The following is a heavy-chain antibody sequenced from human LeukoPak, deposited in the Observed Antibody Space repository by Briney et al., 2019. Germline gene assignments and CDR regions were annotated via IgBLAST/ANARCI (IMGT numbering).Heavy chain of an antibody. Sequence: PGGSLRLSCAASGFTFSSYGMHWVRQAPGKGLEWVAFIRYDGSNKYYADSVKGRFTISRDNSKNTLYLQMNSLRAEDTAVYYCASPERDPIRPLGAFDIWGQGTMVTVSS. D-gene: IGHD3-3*01. CDR2: IRYDGSNK. V-gene: IGHV3-30*02. CDR3: ASPERDPIRPLGAFDI. J-gene: IGHJ3*02. CDR1: GFTFSSYG.